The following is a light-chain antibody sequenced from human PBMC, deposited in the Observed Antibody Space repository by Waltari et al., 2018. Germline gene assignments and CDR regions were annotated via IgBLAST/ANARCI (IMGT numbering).Light chain of an antibody. CDR3: QQYNSDDWT. V-gene: IGKV1-5*01. CDR1: QSINRW. J-gene: IGKJ1*01. CDR2: EVS. Sequence: DIQMTQSPSTLSAFVGERVTITCRASQSINRWVAWYQQKPGKAPKLLIHEVSSLVSGVPSRFSDSGSGTEFTLTISSLQPDEFATYYCQQYNSDDWTFGQGTKVEI.